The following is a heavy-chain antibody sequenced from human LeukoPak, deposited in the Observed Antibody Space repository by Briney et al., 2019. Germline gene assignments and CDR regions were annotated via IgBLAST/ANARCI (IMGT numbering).Heavy chain of an antibody. CDR3: ARVDCSGGSCYLDYYYGMDV. D-gene: IGHD2-15*01. J-gene: IGHJ6*02. Sequence: ASVKVSCKASGYTFTGYYMHWVRQAPGQGLEWMGWINPNSGGTNYAQKFQGRVTMTRDTSISTAYMELSRLRSDDTAVYYCARVDCSGGSCYLDYYYGMDVWGQGTTVTVSS. CDR1: GYTFTGYY. CDR2: INPNSGGT. V-gene: IGHV1-2*02.